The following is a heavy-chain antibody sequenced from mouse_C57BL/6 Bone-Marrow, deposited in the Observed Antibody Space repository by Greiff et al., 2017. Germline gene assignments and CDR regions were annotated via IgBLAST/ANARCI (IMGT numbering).Heavy chain of an antibody. CDR3: TTAAYGYDGVAY. CDR1: GFNIKDDY. CDR2: IDPENGDT. Sequence: EVQLQQSGAELVRPGASVKLSCTASGFNIKDDYMHWVKQRPEQGLAWIGWIDPENGDTEYASKFQGKATITADTSSNTAYLQLRSLTSEDTAVYFCTTAAYGYDGVAYWGQGTLVTVSA. D-gene: IGHD2-2*01. J-gene: IGHJ3*01. V-gene: IGHV14-4*01.